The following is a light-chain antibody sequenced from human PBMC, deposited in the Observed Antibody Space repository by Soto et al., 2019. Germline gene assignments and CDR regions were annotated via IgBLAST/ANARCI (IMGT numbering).Light chain of an antibody. CDR1: QSVSSY. V-gene: IGKV3-20*01. CDR2: DTS. Sequence: EIVLTQSPATLSLSPGERATLSCRASQSVSSYLAWYQQKPGQAPRLLIYDTSSRATGIPDRFSGSGSGTDFTLTISRLEPEDFAVYYCQQYGSSPYTFGQGTKVDIK. J-gene: IGKJ2*01. CDR3: QQYGSSPYT.